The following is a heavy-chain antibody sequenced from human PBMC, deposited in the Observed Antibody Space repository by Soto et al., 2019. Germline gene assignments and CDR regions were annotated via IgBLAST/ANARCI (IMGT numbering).Heavy chain of an antibody. V-gene: IGHV3-30*18. CDR2: RSWDGLAQ. J-gene: IGHJ4*02. CDR3: AKETIQVGGPNYFDY. D-gene: IGHD1-1*01. CDR1: GFSFSRYG. Sequence: VQLVESGGGVVQPGRSLRLLCEAAGFSFSRYGMHWVRQAPGMGLEWVAVRSWDGLAQYYADSVKGRFTISRDTSQSTLYLQMNSLRTEDTAMYYCAKETIQVGGPNYFDYWGQGALVTVSS.